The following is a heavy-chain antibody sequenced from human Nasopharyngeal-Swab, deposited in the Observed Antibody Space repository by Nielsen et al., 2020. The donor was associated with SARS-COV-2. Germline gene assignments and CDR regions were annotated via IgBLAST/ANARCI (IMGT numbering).Heavy chain of an antibody. Sequence: GGSLRLSCAASGFTFDDYAMHWVRQAPGKGLEWVSGISWNSGSIGYADSVKGRFTISRDNAKNSLYLQMNSLRAEDTAVYYCARGGLDYDFWSAYFMDVWGQGTTVTVSS. CDR3: ARGGLDYDFWSAYFMDV. CDR2: ISWNSGSI. J-gene: IGHJ6*02. CDR1: GFTFDDYA. V-gene: IGHV3-9*01. D-gene: IGHD3-3*01.